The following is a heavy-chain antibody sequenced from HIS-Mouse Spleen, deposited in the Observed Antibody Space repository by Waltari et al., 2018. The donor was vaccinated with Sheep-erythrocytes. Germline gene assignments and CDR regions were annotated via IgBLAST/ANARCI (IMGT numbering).Heavy chain of an antibody. J-gene: IGHJ4*02. CDR2: ISSSSSYI. V-gene: IGHV3-21*01. Sequence: EVQLVESGGGLVKPGGSLRLSCAASGFTFSRYSMNWVRQAPGKGLEWVSSISSSSSYIYYADSVKGRFTISRDNAKNSLYLQMNSLRAEDTAVYYCARVVAVTTYYFDYWGQGTLVTVSS. D-gene: IGHD4-17*01. CDR3: ARVVAVTTYYFDY. CDR1: GFTFSRYS.